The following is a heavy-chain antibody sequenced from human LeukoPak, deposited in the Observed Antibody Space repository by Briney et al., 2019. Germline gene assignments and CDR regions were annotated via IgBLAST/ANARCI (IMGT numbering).Heavy chain of an antibody. CDR3: ARAVCPTIKFCDSSYFMDV. Sequence: GGSLRLSCAASGFSFSSYGMKWVRQAPGKGLEWVAGINWNGASTGYADSVRGRFTISRDNAKNSLYLQMNSLRAEDTALYYCARAVCPTIKFCDSSYFMDVWGKGTTVNVS. V-gene: IGHV3-20*04. CDR2: INWNGAST. CDR1: GFSFSSYG. D-gene: IGHD6-6*01. J-gene: IGHJ6*03.